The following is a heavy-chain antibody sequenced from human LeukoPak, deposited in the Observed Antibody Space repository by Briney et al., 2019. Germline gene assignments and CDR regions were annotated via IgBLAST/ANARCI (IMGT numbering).Heavy chain of an antibody. Sequence: PGGSLRLSCAASGFIFSDYYMNWIRQAPGKGLEWVSYISSSGSTIYYADSVKGRFTISRDNAKNSLSLQMNSLRAEDTAVYYCARVRLYYDILTVYDNFDYWGQGTLVTVSS. J-gene: IGHJ4*02. CDR2: ISSSGSTI. CDR3: ARVRLYYDILTVYDNFDY. D-gene: IGHD3-9*01. CDR1: GFIFSDYY. V-gene: IGHV3-11*01.